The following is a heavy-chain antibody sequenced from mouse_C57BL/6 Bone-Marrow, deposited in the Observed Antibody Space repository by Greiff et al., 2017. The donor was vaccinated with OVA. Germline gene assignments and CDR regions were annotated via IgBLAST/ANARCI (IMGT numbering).Heavy chain of an antibody. CDR2: ISNGGGST. D-gene: IGHD2-3*01. V-gene: IGHV5-12*01. J-gene: IGHJ4*01. CDR3: ARQGGYYVYAMDY. CDR1: GFTFSDYY. Sequence: EVQLVESGGGLVQPGGSLKLSCAASGFTFSDYYMYWVRQTPEKRLEWVAYISNGGGSTYYPDTVKGRFTISRDNAKNTLYLQMSRLKSDDTAMYYCARQGGYYVYAMDYWGQGTSVTVSS.